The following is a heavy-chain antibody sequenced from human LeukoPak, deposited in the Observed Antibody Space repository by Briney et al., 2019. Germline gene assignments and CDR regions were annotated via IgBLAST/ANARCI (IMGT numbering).Heavy chain of an antibody. CDR3: AMGQQLVSDAFDI. CDR1: GGSFSGYY. J-gene: IGHJ3*02. Sequence: SETLSLTCAVYGGSFSGYYWSWLRQPPGKGLEGIGEINHSGSTNYNPSLTSRVTISVDTSKNQFSLKLSSVTAADTAVYYCAMGQQLVSDAFDIWGQGTMVTVSS. D-gene: IGHD6-13*01. CDR2: INHSGST. V-gene: IGHV4-34*01.